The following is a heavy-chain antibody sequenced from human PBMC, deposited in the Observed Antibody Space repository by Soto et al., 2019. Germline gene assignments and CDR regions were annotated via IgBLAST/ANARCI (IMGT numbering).Heavy chain of an antibody. D-gene: IGHD2-15*01. CDR3: ARGGETSVVAASRFDY. CDR2: INPNSGGT. V-gene: IGHV1-2*04. Sequence: ASVKVSCKASGYTFTGYYMHWVRQAPGQGLEWMGWINPNSGGTNYAQKFQGWVTMTRDMSISTAYMELSRLRSDDTAVYYCARGGETSVVAASRFDYWGQGTLVTVSS. J-gene: IGHJ4*02. CDR1: GYTFTGYY.